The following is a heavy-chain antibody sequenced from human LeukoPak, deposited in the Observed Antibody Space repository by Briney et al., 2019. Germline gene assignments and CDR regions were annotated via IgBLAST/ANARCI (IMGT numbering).Heavy chain of an antibody. D-gene: IGHD4-17*01. CDR1: GFTFSSYA. CDR3: AKDPKVDYGDYVDY. J-gene: IGHJ4*02. V-gene: IGHV3-23*01. CDR2: ISGSGGST. Sequence: PGGSLRLSCAASGFTFSSYAMSWVSQAPGKGLEWVSAISGSGGSTYYADSVKGRFTISRDNSKNTLYLQMNSLRAEDTAVYYCAKDPKVDYGDYVDYWGQGTLVTVSS.